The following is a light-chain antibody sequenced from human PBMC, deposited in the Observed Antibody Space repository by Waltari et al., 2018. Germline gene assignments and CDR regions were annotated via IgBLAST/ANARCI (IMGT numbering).Light chain of an antibody. CDR1: SSDIGAYDP. CDR3: SAYTGSNTWV. Sequence: QSALTQPASVAGSPGQSITISCTGTSSDIGAYDPISWYQQHPGKVPKVTIYDVSKRPSGVSNRFSGSKSGNTASLTISGLQAEDEAYYYCSAYTGSNTWVFGGGTELTVL. CDR2: DVS. J-gene: IGLJ3*02. V-gene: IGLV2-14*01.